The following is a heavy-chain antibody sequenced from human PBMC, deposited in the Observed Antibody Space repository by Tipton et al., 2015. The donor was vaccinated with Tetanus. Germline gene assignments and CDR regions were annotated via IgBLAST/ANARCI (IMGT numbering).Heavy chain of an antibody. D-gene: IGHD2-8*02. J-gene: IGHJ5*02. CDR3: ARATSTGPAYNWFDP. V-gene: IGHV4-30-2*01. CDR2: MYYSGTT. CDR1: GGSISSGGYS. Sequence: TLSLTCAVSGGSISSGGYSWTWIRQPPGKGLQWIGYMYYSGTTHYNPSLKSRVTISIDRSKNQLSLKLTSVTAADTAVYYCARATSTGPAYNWFDPWGQGTLVTVS.